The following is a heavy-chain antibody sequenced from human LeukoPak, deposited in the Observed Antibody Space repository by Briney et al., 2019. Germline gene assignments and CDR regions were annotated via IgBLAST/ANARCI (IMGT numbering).Heavy chain of an antibody. J-gene: IGHJ4*02. CDR1: GFTFSSYE. V-gene: IGHV3-48*03. CDR2: ISSSGSTI. Sequence: PGGSLRLSCAASGFTFSSYEMNWVRQAPGKGLEWVSYISSSGSTIYYADSVKGRFTISRDNAKNSLFLQMNSLRAEDTAVYYCARGFHYFDYWGQGTLVTVSS. CDR3: ARGFHYFDY.